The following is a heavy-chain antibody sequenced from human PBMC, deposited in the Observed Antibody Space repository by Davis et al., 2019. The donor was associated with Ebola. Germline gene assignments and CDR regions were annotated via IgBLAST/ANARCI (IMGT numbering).Heavy chain of an antibody. CDR2: ISSSSSTI. Sequence: PGGSLRLSCAVSGFTSSTYNMNWVSQAPGKGLEWVSYISSSSSTIYYADSVKGRFTISRDNAKNSLYLQMNSLRDEDTAVYYCARVPIVATIRADYWGQGTLVTVSS. J-gene: IGHJ4*02. CDR1: GFTSSTYN. CDR3: ARVPIVATIRADY. D-gene: IGHD5-12*01. V-gene: IGHV3-48*02.